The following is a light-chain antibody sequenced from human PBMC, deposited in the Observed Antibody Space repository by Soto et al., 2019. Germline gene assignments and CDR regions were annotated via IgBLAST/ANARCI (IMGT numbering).Light chain of an antibody. Sequence: EIVLTQSPATLSLSPGERATLSCRASQSVSGYLAWYHQKPGQAPRLLIYDASNRATGIPARFSGSGSGTDFTLTISSLEPGDFAVYYCQQRSNWPFTFGPGTTVDVK. CDR3: QQRSNWPFT. V-gene: IGKV3-11*01. J-gene: IGKJ3*01. CDR2: DAS. CDR1: QSVSGY.